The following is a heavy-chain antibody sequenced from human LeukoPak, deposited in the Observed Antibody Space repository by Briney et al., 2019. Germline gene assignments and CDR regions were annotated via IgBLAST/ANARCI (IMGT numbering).Heavy chain of an antibody. V-gene: IGHV1-8*01. D-gene: IGHD3-9*01. CDR3: ARGGSFYYDILTGPKGDY. CDR2: MNPNSGNT. J-gene: IGHJ4*02. Sequence: GASVKVSCKASGYTFTSYDINWVRQATGQGLEWMGWMNPNSGNTGYAQKFQGRVTMTRNTSISTAYMELSSLRSEDTAVYYCARGGSFYYDILTGPKGDYWGQGTLVTVSS. CDR1: GYTFTSYD.